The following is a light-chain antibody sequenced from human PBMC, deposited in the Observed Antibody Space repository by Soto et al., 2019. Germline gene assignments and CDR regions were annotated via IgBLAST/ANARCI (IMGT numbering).Light chain of an antibody. CDR3: CSYAGSYTYV. V-gene: IGLV2-11*01. J-gene: IGLJ1*01. CDR2: DVS. Sequence: SALTQPRSVSGSPGQSVTISCPGTSSYVGGYNYVSWYQQHPGKAPKLMIYDVSKRPSGVPDRFSDSKSGNTASLTISGLQAEDEADYYCCSYAGSYTYVFGTGTKVTVL. CDR1: SSYVGGYNY.